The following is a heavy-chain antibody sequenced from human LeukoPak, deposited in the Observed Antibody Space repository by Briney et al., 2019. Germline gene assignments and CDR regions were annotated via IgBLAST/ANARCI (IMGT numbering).Heavy chain of an antibody. CDR1: GFTFSSYW. D-gene: IGHD2-15*01. Sequence: GGSLRLSCAASGFTFSSYWMSWVRQAPGKGLEWVANIKQDGREKYYVDSVKGRFTISRDNAKNSLYLQMNSLRAEDTAVYYCARVRVEWRGVVEINWFDPWGQGTLVTVSS. CDR2: IKQDGREK. V-gene: IGHV3-7*01. J-gene: IGHJ5*02. CDR3: ARVRVEWRGVVEINWFDP.